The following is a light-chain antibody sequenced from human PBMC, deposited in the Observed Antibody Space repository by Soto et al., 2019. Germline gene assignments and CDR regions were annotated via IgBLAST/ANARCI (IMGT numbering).Light chain of an antibody. Sequence: QSVLTQPPSASGTPGQRVTISCSGSSSNIGSNFVYWYQQFPGTAPKLLIYRNNQRPSGVPDRFSGSKSGTSASLAISGLPSEDEADYYCAAWDDSLRGWVFGGVPQLTVL. J-gene: IGLJ3*02. CDR3: AAWDDSLRGWV. CDR1: SSNIGSNF. CDR2: RNN. V-gene: IGLV1-47*01.